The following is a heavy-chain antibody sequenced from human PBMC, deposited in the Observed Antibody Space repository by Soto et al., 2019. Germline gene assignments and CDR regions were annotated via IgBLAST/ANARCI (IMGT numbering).Heavy chain of an antibody. CDR3: ARVGVGTAARTSDF. CDR2: ISGTGDSI. V-gene: IGHV3-11*04. J-gene: IGHJ4*02. D-gene: IGHD6-13*01. CDR1: GFTFSDYY. Sequence: QVQLVESGGGLVRPGGSLRLSCAASGFTFSDYYMSWIRQVPGKGLEWVAYISGTGDSIPYADSVKGRFTTSRDNARNSLYLQMNSLRAEDTALYYCARVGVGTAARTSDFWGQGTLVTVSS.